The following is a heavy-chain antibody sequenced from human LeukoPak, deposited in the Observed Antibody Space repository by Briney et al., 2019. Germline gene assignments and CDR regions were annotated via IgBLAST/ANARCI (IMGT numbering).Heavy chain of an antibody. CDR2: IYYSGTT. V-gene: IGHV4-30-4*01. CDR3: ARYGSGSNDY. Sequence: PSETLSLTCTVSGGSSSSGDYYWSWIRQPPGKGLEWIGYIYYSGTTYYNPSLRSRLTISVDTSKNQFSLKLSSVTAADTAVYYCARYGSGSNDYWGQGTLVTVSS. J-gene: IGHJ4*02. D-gene: IGHD3-10*01. CDR1: GGSSSSGDYY.